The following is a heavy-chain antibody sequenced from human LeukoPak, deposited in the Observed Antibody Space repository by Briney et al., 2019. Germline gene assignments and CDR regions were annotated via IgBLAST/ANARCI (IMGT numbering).Heavy chain of an antibody. CDR1: GGSISSGGYS. CDR2: IYHSGST. Sequence: SETLSLTCAVSGGSISSGGYSWSWIRQPPGKGLEWIGYIYHSGSTYYNPSLKSRVTISVDRSKNQFSLKLSSVTAADTAVYCCAREHYCSLRIEYWGQGTLVTVSS. V-gene: IGHV4-30-2*01. D-gene: IGHD2-21*01. CDR3: AREHYCSLRIEY. J-gene: IGHJ4*02.